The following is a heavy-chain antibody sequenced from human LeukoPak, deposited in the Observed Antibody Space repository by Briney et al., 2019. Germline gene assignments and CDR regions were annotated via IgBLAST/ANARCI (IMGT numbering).Heavy chain of an antibody. CDR1: GFTFGDYN. Sequence: GGSLRLSCAASGFTFGDYNIRWIRQAPGKGLEWVSSISRSGSTKYYADSVKGRFTISRDNAKNSLFLQMNSLRAEDTAVYYCARVLRYCSGGNCYSGGLGYMDVWGKGTTVTISS. D-gene: IGHD2-15*01. CDR2: ISRSGSTK. CDR3: ARVLRYCSGGNCYSGGLGYMDV. J-gene: IGHJ6*03. V-gene: IGHV3-11*01.